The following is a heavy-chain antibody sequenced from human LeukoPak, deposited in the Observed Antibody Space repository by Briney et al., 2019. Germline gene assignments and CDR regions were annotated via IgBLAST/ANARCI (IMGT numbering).Heavy chain of an antibody. D-gene: IGHD6-13*01. V-gene: IGHV4-4*07. CDR2: IYSSGST. CDR1: GDSISSYY. J-gene: IGHJ4*02. CDR3: ARDGRGYSSSWYFDL. Sequence: PSETLSLTCTVSGDSISSYYWTWIRQPAGKGLEWMGRIYSSGSTNYSPSLKSRVTLSVDTSRNQFSLRLSSVTAADTAVYYCARDGRGYSSSWYFDLWGQGTLVTVSS.